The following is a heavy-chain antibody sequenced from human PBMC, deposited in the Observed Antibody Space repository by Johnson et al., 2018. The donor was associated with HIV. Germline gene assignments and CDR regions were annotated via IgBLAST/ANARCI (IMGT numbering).Heavy chain of an antibody. J-gene: IGHJ3*02. D-gene: IGHD3-16*01. CDR1: GFTFSSYA. CDR3: ARESRVKGVTLYVVHAFDI. Sequence: QVQLVESGGGVVQPGRSLRLSCAASGFTFSSYAMHWVRQAPGKGLEWVEGISYDGSNKYYAESVKCRFTISRDNSRNTLYLQMNRLRGEDTVLYYCARESRVKGVTLYVVHAFDIWCQGTMVTVSS. V-gene: IGHV3-30-3*01. CDR2: ISYDGSNK.